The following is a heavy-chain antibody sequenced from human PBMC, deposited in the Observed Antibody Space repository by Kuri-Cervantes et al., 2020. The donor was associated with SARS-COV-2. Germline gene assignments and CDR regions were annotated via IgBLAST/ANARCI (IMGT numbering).Heavy chain of an antibody. J-gene: IGHJ5*02. Sequence: ASVKVSCKASGYTFTGYYMHWVRQAPGKGLEWMGGFDPEDGETIYAQKFQGRVTMTEDTSTDTAYMELSSLRSEDTAVYYCATSGQWPHLDPWGQGTLVTVSS. V-gene: IGHV1-24*01. D-gene: IGHD6-19*01. CDR2: FDPEDGET. CDR1: GYTFTGYY. CDR3: ATSGQWPHLDP.